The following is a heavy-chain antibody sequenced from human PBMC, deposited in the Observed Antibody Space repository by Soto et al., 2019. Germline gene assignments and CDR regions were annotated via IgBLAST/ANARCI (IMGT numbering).Heavy chain of an antibody. V-gene: IGHV4-34*01. CDR2: TTFRGVT. J-gene: IGHJ5*02. CDR3: ARKLEASVRHVEWFSYKWFDP. Sequence: PSETLSLTCDVHGDSLSGYAWSWIRQPPGKGLEWIGETTFRGVTNYHPSLKSRVSMSVDTSKNRISLNMSSVTAADTALYFCARKLEASVRHVEWFSYKWFDPWGPGTLVTVSS. CDR1: GDSLSGYA. D-gene: IGHD3-9*01.